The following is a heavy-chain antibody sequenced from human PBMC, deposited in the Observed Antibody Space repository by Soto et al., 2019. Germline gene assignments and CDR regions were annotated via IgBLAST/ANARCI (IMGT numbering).Heavy chain of an antibody. Sequence: EVQLLESGETWEKPGGSLGLPCPAPDLTFGIMALTWFGKAQGRGRGGAPSISGGGGGTYYADAVKARFTISRDNSRNMLYLQMNSLRAEDTAEYYCAKGAFAVGDTNYFFDYWGQGTLVTVSS. D-gene: IGHD1-26*01. J-gene: IGHJ4*02. CDR1: DLTFGIMA. CDR3: AKGAFAVGDTNYFFDY. V-gene: IGHV3-23*01. CDR2: ISGGGGGT.